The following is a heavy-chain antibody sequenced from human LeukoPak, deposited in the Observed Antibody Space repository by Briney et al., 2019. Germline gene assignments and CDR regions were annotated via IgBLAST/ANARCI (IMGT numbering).Heavy chain of an antibody. D-gene: IGHD3-9*01. CDR1: GFTFSSYG. J-gene: IGHJ4*02. CDR2: ISYDGSNK. CDR3: AKDPYDILTGYPWFY. Sequence: PGRSLRLSCAASGFTFSSYGMHWVRQAPGKGLEWVAVISYDGSNKYYADSVKGRFTISRDNSKNTLYLQMNSLRAEDTAVYYYAKDPYDILTGYPWFYWGQGTLVTVSS. V-gene: IGHV3-30*18.